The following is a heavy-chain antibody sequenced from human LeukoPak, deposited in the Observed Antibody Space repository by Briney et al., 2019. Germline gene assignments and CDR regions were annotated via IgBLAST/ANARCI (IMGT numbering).Heavy chain of an antibody. D-gene: IGHD1-26*01. CDR1: GGSFSGYY. CDR3: ARDLFYSGTYARFDP. CDR2: INHSGST. J-gene: IGHJ5*02. V-gene: IGHV4-34*01. Sequence: PSETLSLTCAVYGGSFSGYYWSWIRQPPGKGLEWIGEINHSGSTNYNPSLKSRVTISVDTSKNQFSLKLSSVTAADTAVYYCARDLFYSGTYARFDPWGQGTLVTVSS.